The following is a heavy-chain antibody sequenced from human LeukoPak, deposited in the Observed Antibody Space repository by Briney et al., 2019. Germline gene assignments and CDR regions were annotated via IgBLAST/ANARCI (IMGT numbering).Heavy chain of an antibody. CDR3: ARPRRYSSSWYGPFDY. J-gene: IGHJ4*02. Sequence: SETLSLTCAVYGGSFSGYYWSWIRQPPGKGLEWIGEINHSGSTNYNPSLKSRVAISVDTSENQFSLKLSSVTAADTAVYYCARPRRYSSSWYGPFDYWGQGTLVTVSS. CDR1: GGSFSGYY. CDR2: INHSGST. V-gene: IGHV4-34*01. D-gene: IGHD6-13*01.